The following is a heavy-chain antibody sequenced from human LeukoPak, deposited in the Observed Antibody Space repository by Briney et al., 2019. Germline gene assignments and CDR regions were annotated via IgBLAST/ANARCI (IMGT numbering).Heavy chain of an antibody. D-gene: IGHD1-26*01. J-gene: IGHJ4*02. CDR2: IYYSGST. CDR3: ATGRTKWDLLNY. V-gene: IGHV4-59*11. CDR1: GGSISSHY. Sequence: SQTLSLTCTVSGGSISSHYWSWIRQPPGKGLEWIGYIYYSGSTNYNPSLKSRVTISVDTSKNQFSLKLSSVTAEDTAVYYCATGRTKWDLLNYWGQGTLVTVSS.